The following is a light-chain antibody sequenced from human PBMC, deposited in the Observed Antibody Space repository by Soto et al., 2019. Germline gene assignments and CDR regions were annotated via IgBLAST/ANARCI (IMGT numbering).Light chain of an antibody. CDR3: QQSYTTPHT. V-gene: IGKV1-39*01. J-gene: IGKJ2*01. Sequence: DIQMTQSPSSLSASVGDRVTITCRASQSISNFLNWYQQKPGKAPELLIYAASNLHSGVPSRFSGSGSGTNFTLTISSLQPEDFATYSCQQSYTTPHTFGQGTKLEIK. CDR2: AAS. CDR1: QSISNF.